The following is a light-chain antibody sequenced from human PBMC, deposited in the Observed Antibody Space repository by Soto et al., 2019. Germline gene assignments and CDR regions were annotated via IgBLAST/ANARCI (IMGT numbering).Light chain of an antibody. CDR1: SSNIGTKA. J-gene: IGLJ1*01. CDR2: SNN. CDR3: GTWDDSLSGYV. V-gene: IGLV1-44*01. Sequence: QSVLTQPPSASGTPGQRVTISCSGSSSNIGTKAVNWYQQLPRTAPKLLIYSNNQRPSGVPDRFSGSKSGTSASLAIIGLQSEDEADYYCGTWDDSLSGYVFGPVTKLSVL.